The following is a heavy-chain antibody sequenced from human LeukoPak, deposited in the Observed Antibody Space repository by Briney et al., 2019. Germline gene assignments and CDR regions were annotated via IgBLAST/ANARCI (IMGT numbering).Heavy chain of an antibody. D-gene: IGHD4-17*01. Sequence: SVKVSCKTSGGTFNNSAISWVRQAPGHGLEWLGGIMPLFGTAGYAQKFQGRVTITKDESTRTVYLELTSLTSDDTAVYYCARDVHGDYGSGWFDPWGQGTLVSVSS. CDR2: IMPLFGTA. J-gene: IGHJ5*02. V-gene: IGHV1-69*05. CDR3: ARDVHGDYGSGWFDP. CDR1: GGTFNNSA.